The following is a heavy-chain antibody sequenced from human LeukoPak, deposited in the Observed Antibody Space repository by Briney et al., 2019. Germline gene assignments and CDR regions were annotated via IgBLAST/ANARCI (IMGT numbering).Heavy chain of an antibody. CDR2: ISYSGST. CDR1: GGSISSGGYS. J-gene: IGHJ4*02. Sequence: PSETLSLTCTVSGGSISSGGYSWSWIRQPPGKGLEWIGYISYSGSTYYNPSLKSRVTISVDTSKNQFSLKLSSVTAADTAVYYCARVGGLYCSGGSCYGADDYWGQGTLVTVSS. CDR3: ARVGGLYCSGGSCYGADDY. V-gene: IGHV4-30-4*07. D-gene: IGHD2-15*01.